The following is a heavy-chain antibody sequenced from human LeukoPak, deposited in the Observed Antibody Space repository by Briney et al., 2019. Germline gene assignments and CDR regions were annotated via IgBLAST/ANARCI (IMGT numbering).Heavy chain of an antibody. V-gene: IGHV3-9*01. CDR1: GFTFDDYA. CDR2: ISWNSGTI. J-gene: IGHJ4*02. CDR3: ARVLNAYYFDY. Sequence: PGRSLRLSCAASGFTFDDYAMHWVRQAPGKGLEWVSGISWNSGTIGYADSVKGRFTISRDNAKNSLYLQMNSLRAEDTAVYYCARVLNAYYFDYWGQGTLVTVSS.